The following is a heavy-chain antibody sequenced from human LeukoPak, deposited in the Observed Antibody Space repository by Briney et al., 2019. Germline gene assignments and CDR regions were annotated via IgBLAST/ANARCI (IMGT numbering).Heavy chain of an antibody. D-gene: IGHD3-3*01. J-gene: IGHJ4*02. CDR3: ATNPDFRSGYYPLDY. Sequence: PGGSLRLSCAASGFTFSSYAMSWVRQAPGKGLEWVSAISGSGGSTYYADSVKGRFTISRDNSKNTLYLQMNSLRAEDTAVYYCATNPDFRSGYYPLDYWGQGTLVTVSS. CDR2: ISGSGGST. V-gene: IGHV3-23*01. CDR1: GFTFSSYA.